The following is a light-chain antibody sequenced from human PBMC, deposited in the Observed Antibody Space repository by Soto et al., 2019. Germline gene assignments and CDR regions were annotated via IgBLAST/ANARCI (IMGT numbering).Light chain of an antibody. CDR2: EVS. J-gene: IGLJ1*01. CDR3: SSYTSSSTLYV. CDR1: SSDVGDYNY. V-gene: IGLV2-14*01. Sequence: QSVLTQPASVSGSPGQSITISCTGTSSDVGDYNYVSWYQQHPGKAPKLMIYEVSNWPSGVSNRFSGSKSGKTASLTISGLQAEDEADYYCSSYTSSSTLYVFGTGTKLTV.